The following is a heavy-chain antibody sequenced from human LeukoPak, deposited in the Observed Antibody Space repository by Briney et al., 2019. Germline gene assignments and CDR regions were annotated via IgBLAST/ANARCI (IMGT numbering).Heavy chain of an antibody. CDR2: ISYDATNK. V-gene: IGHV3-30*04. D-gene: IGHD4-17*01. CDR1: GFTFSNNA. CDR3: VRDRLHYGEYVKTFDH. J-gene: IGHJ4*02. Sequence: PGGSLRLSCAASGFTFSNNAMHWVRQAPGKGLEWVALISYDATNKYYGDSVKGRFTISRDNSKNSLYLQINSLRAEDTAVYYCVRDRLHYGEYVKTFDHWGQGTLVTVSS.